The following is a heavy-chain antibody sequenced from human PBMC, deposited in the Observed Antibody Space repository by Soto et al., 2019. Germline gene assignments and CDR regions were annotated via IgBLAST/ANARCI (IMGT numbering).Heavy chain of an antibody. V-gene: IGHV1-2*02. J-gene: IGHJ4*02. Sequence: GASVKVSCKASGYTFTDYYLHWVRQAPGQGLEWLGWINPNNGNTKYSQKFQGRVTMTRDTSASSAYMELNSLRSEDTAVYFCARDRGYCSGNNCYNPLFDFWGQGTLVTVSS. CDR1: GYTFTDYY. D-gene: IGHD2-15*01. CDR3: ARDRGYCSGNNCYNPLFDF. CDR2: INPNNGNT.